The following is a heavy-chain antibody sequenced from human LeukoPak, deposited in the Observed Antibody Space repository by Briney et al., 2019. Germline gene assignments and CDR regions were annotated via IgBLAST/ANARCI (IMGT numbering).Heavy chain of an antibody. CDR2: INPNSGGT. Sequence: ASVKVSCKASGYTFTGYCLHWVRQAPGQGLEWMGWINPNSGGTNYAQKFLGRVTMTTDTSISTAYMELSRLRSDDTAVYYCATVSSRAGSTWYAPPDYWGKGTLVTVSS. V-gene: IGHV1-2*02. D-gene: IGHD6-13*01. CDR1: GYTFTGYC. CDR3: ATVSSRAGSTWYAPPDY. J-gene: IGHJ4*02.